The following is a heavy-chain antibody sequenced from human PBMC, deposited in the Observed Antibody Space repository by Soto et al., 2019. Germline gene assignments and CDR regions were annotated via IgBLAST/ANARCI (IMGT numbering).Heavy chain of an antibody. CDR3: ARAYDSSGHANY. CDR1: GGSISSYY. D-gene: IGHD3-22*01. Sequence: PSETLSLTCTVSGGSISSYYWSWIRQPPGKGLEWIGYIYYSGSTNYNPSLKSRVTISVDTSKNQFSLKLSSVTAADTAVYYCARAYDSSGHANYWGQGTLVTVSS. J-gene: IGHJ4*02. V-gene: IGHV4-59*01. CDR2: IYYSGST.